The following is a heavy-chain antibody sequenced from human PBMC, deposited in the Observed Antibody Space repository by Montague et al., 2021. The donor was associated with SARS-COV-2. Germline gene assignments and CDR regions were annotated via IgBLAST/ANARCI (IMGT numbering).Heavy chain of an antibody. CDR2: IDWXXXK. Sequence: PALVKPTQTLTLTGTFSGFSLSTSGMCVSWIRQPPGKALEWLARIDWXXXKYYSTSLKTRLTISKDTSKNQVVLTMTNMDPVDTATYYCARARVDTAVAFDIWGQGTMVTVSS. V-gene: IGHV2-70*11. CDR3: ARARVDTAVAFDI. J-gene: IGHJ3*02. D-gene: IGHD5-18*01. CDR1: GFSLSTSGMC.